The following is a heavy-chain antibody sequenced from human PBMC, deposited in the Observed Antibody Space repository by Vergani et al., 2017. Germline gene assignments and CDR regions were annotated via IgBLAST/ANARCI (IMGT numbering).Heavy chain of an antibody. D-gene: IGHD5-18*01. CDR1: GGSISSYY. J-gene: IGHJ4*02. Sequence: QVQLQESGPGLVKPSETLSLTCTVSGGSISSYYWSWIRQPAGKGLEWIGRIYTSGSTNYNPSLKSRVTMSVDTSKNHFSLKLSSVTAADTAVYYCARVSDTAMVTSFDYWGQGTLVTVSS. CDR2: IYTSGST. V-gene: IGHV4-4*07. CDR3: ARVSDTAMVTSFDY.